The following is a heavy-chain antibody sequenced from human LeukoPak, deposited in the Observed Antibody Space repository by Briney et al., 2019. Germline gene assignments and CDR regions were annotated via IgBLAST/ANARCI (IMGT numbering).Heavy chain of an antibody. Sequence: ASVKVSCKASGGTFTSNNINWVRQAPGQGLEWMGWMNPKSGNSDYAQKFQGRLTMTRDTSTNTAYMELSGLRSEDTAVYYCARDIGGRGYDFWSGYYYYYYMDVWGKGTTVTVSS. CDR1: GGTFTSNN. J-gene: IGHJ6*03. CDR3: ARDIGGRGYDFWSGYYYYYYMDV. CDR2: MNPKSGNS. V-gene: IGHV1-8*02. D-gene: IGHD3-3*01.